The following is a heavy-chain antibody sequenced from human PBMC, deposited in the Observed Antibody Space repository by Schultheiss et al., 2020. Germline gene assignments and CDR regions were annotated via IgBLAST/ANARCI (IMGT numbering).Heavy chain of an antibody. D-gene: IGHD1-1*01. Sequence: GGSLRLSCAASGFTFSSYSMNWVRQAPGKGLEWVSYISSSSSTIYYADSVKGRFTISRDNAKNSLYLQMNSLRAGDTAVYYCAREETGTFNWFDPWGQGTLVTVSS. CDR3: AREETGTFNWFDP. V-gene: IGHV3-48*01. CDR1: GFTFSSYS. J-gene: IGHJ5*02. CDR2: ISSSSSTI.